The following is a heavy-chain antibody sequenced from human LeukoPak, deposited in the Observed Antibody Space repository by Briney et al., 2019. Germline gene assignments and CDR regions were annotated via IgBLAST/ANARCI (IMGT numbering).Heavy chain of an antibody. CDR2: IYTSGST. J-gene: IGHJ3*02. Sequence: SETLSLTCTVSGGSISSSSYYWGWIRQPPGKGLEWIGRIYTSGSTNYNPSLKSRVTISVDTSKNQFSLKLSSVTAADTAVYYCARKVPAVNAFDIWGQGTMVTVSS. D-gene: IGHD2-2*01. CDR1: GGSISSSSYY. V-gene: IGHV4-39*07. CDR3: ARKVPAVNAFDI.